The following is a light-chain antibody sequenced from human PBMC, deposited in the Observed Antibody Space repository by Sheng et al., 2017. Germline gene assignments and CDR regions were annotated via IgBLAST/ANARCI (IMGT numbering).Light chain of an antibody. Sequence: EIVLTQSPATLSLSPGDRAALSCRASQSLSNYLAWYQKKPGQAPRLLIYDTSRRATGTPDRFSGSGSVTDSTLTISRLEPEDFAVYYCQQYENSPYTFGQGTKVEI. V-gene: IGKV3-20*01. CDR2: DTS. J-gene: IGKJ2*01. CDR3: QQYENSPYT. CDR1: QSLSNY.